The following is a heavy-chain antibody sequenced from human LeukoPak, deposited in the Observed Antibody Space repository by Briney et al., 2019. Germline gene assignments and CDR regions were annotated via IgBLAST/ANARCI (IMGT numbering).Heavy chain of an antibody. J-gene: IGHJ6*02. D-gene: IGHD6-13*01. Sequence: GESLKISCKGSGYSFTSYWIGWVRQMPGKGLEWMGIIYPGDSDTRYSPSFQGQVTISADKSISTAYLQWSSLKASDTAMYYCARPIAAAGKNYYYGMDVWGQGTTVTVSS. CDR2: IYPGDSDT. V-gene: IGHV5-51*01. CDR3: ARPIAAAGKNYYYGMDV. CDR1: GYSFTSYW.